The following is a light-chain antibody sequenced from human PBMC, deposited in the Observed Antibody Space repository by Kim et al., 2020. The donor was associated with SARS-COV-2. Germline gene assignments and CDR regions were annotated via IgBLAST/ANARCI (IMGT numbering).Light chain of an antibody. J-gene: IGLJ3*02. CDR1: SSDGGGYSY. CDR3: CSYAGSYPGV. Sequence: QSALTQPRSVSGSPGQSVTISCTGTSSDGGGYSYVSWYQQHPGKAPKLMIYDVSKRPSGVPDRFSGSKSGNTASLTISGLQAEDEADYYCCSYAGSYPGVFGGGTKLTVL. CDR2: DVS. V-gene: IGLV2-11*01.